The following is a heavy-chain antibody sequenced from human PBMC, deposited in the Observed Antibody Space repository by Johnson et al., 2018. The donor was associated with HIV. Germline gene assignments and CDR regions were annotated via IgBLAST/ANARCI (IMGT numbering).Heavy chain of an antibody. CDR1: GFPFSYAW. J-gene: IGHJ3*02. D-gene: IGHD2-15*01. CDR2: IKSKTDGGTS. V-gene: IGHV3-15*01. Sequence: VQLVESGGGLVQPGGSLRLSCAASGFPFSYAWMNWVRQTPGKGLEWVGRIKSKTDGGTSDFAAPVKGRLPIPRDDSKNPLYLQMNSLNTEDTAVYYCTIYCSGGSCYPWAFDIWGQGTMVTVSS. CDR3: TIYCSGGSCYPWAFDI.